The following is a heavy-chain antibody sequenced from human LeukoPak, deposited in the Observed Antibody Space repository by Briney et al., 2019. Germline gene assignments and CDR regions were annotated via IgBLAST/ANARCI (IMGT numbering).Heavy chain of an antibody. J-gene: IGHJ3*02. CDR3: ARDLNYPDAFDI. Sequence: SETLSLTCTVSGGSISSSSYYWGWIRHPPGKGLEWIGSIYYSGSTYYNPSLKSRVTISVDTSKNQFSLKLSSVTAADTAVYYCARDLNYPDAFDIWGQGTMVTVSS. D-gene: IGHD1-7*01. CDR2: IYYSGST. CDR1: GGSISSSSYY. V-gene: IGHV4-39*02.